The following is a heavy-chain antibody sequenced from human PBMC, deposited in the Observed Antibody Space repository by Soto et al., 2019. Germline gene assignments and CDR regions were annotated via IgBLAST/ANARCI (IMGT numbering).Heavy chain of an antibody. Sequence: GGSLRLSCAASGFTFSSYWMSWVRQAPGKGLEWVANIKQDGSEKYYVDSVKGRFTISRDNAKNSLYLQMNSLRAEDTAVYYCARVLRFLEWDFDYWGQGTLVTVSS. V-gene: IGHV3-7*01. D-gene: IGHD3-3*01. CDR2: IKQDGSEK. CDR3: ARVLRFLEWDFDY. J-gene: IGHJ4*02. CDR1: GFTFSSYW.